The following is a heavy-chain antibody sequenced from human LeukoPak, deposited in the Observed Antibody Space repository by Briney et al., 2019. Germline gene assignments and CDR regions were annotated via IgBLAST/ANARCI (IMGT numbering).Heavy chain of an antibody. J-gene: IGHJ4*01. CDR2: IYPGDSDA. CDR1: GYSFTSYW. D-gene: IGHD6-19*01. V-gene: IGHV5-51*01. Sequence: GESLKISCKGSGYSFTSYWIGWVRQMPGKGLEWIGIIYPGDSDARYNPSFQGQVTISADKSISTAYLQWSSLKASDTAMYYCARGSASSGWYVFYYYDYWGQGTLVTVSS. CDR3: ARGSASSGWYVFYYYDY.